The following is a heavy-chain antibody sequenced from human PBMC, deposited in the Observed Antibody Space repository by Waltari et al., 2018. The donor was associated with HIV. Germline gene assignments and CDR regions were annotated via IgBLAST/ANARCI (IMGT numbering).Heavy chain of an antibody. CDR1: EFMFDDYD. V-gene: IGHV3-9*01. D-gene: IGHD3-16*01. Sequence: QMVQSGGGLAQPGKSLRLSCSASEFMFDDYDMHWVRQAPGKGLEWVSGIRRNGDTKTYAAPVKGRFVISRDNALSFLYLQMNSLRPEDTALYFCANSDGYYGGGTGAFDIWGQGTMVIVSS. CDR3: ANSDGYYGGGTGAFDI. CDR2: IRRNGDTK. J-gene: IGHJ3*02.